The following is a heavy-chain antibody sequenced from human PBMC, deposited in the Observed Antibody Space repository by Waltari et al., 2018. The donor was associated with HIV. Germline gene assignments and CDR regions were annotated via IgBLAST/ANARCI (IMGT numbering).Heavy chain of an antibody. Sequence: QIPLKESGPTLVKPTQTLTLTCTFSGFSPSTSEVGVGWILQPPGKALEWLAHIYWNDDKRNSPSLKIRLTITKDTSENQVVLTLTNMDPADTATYYCALDYERLTGRAFDIWGQGTMVTVSS. J-gene: IGHJ3*02. CDR1: GFSPSTSEVG. CDR3: ALDYERLTGRAFDI. D-gene: IGHD4-17*01. V-gene: IGHV2-5*01. CDR2: IYWNDDK.